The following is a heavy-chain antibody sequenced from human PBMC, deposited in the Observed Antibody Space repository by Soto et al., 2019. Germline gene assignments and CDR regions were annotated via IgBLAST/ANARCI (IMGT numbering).Heavy chain of an antibody. J-gene: IGHJ4*02. V-gene: IGHV4-4*02. D-gene: IGHD3-10*01. CDR1: GGSISSSNW. Sequence: QVQLQESGPGLVKPSGTLSLTCAVSGGSISSSNWWSWVRQPPGKGLEWIGQIYHSGSTNYNPSLXXRXTXXVDKSKNQFSLNLRSVTAADTAVYYCARDRDEFDYWGQGTLVTVSS. CDR2: IYHSGST. CDR3: ARDRDEFDY.